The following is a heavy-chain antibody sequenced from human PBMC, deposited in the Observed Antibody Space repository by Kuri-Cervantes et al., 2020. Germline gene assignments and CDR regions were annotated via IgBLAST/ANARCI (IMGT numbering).Heavy chain of an antibody. CDR2: ISWNSGNI. CDR1: GFTFDDYA. V-gene: IGHV3-9*01. J-gene: IGHJ4*02. CDR3: AKNAAFDYDSSGHFDY. Sequence: GGSLRLSCAASGFTFDDYAMHWVRQAPGKGLEWVSGISWNSGNIGYADSVKGRFTFSRDNAKNSLYLQMNSLRAEDTALYYCAKNAAFDYDSSGHFDYWGQGTLVTVSS. D-gene: IGHD3-22*01.